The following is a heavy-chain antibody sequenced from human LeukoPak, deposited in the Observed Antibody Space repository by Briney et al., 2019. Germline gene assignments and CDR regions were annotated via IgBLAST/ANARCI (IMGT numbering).Heavy chain of an antibody. D-gene: IGHD3-22*01. V-gene: IGHV3-7*03. J-gene: IGHJ4*02. Sequence: GGSLRLSCAACGFSFSTYWMAWVRQAPGKGLEWVGNIHKDGRVMFYAASVKGRFTISRDNAKNSLYLDMNSLRDEDTAIYYCASSHDSSGNDWGQGTLVTVSS. CDR3: ASSHDSSGND. CDR2: IHKDGRVM. CDR1: GFSFSTYW.